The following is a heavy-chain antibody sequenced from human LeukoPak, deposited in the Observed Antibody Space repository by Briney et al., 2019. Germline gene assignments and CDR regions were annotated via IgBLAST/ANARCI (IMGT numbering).Heavy chain of an antibody. CDR3: ASGLGSFDY. J-gene: IGHJ4*02. D-gene: IGHD3-10*01. CDR2: IRYDGSNK. CDR1: GFTFSSYG. Sequence: GGSLRLSCAASGFTFSSYGMHWVRQAPGKGLEWVAFIRYDGSNKYYADSVKGRFSVSRDDAENSLYLQMNSLRAEDTAVYYCASGLGSFDYWGQGTLVTVSS. V-gene: IGHV3-30*02.